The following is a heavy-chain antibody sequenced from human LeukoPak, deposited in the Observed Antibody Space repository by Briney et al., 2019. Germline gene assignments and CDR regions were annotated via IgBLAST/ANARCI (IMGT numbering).Heavy chain of an antibody. V-gene: IGHV4-59*01. CDR2: IYYSGST. CDR1: GGSISSYY. CDR3: ARAWSTHVTTWFDP. Sequence: SETLSLTCTVSGGSISSYYWSWIRQPPGKGLEWIGYIYYSGSTNYNPSLKSRVTISVDTSKNQFSLKLSSVTAADTAVYYCARAWSTHVTTWFDPWGQGTLVTVSS. D-gene: IGHD5/OR15-5a*01. J-gene: IGHJ5*02.